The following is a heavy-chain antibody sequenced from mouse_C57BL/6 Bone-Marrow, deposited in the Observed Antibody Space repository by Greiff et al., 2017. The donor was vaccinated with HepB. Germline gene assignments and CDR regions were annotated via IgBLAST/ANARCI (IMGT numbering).Heavy chain of an antibody. CDR3: ARSTTVARMDY. CDR1: GYTFTSYW. Sequence: QVQLQQPGAELVKPGASVKLSCKASGYTFTSYWMHWVKQRPGRGLGWIGRIDPNSGGTKYNEKFKSKATLTVDKPSSTAYMQLSSLTSEDSAVYYCARSTTVARMDYWGQGTSVTVSS. CDR2: IDPNSGGT. V-gene: IGHV1-72*01. D-gene: IGHD1-1*01. J-gene: IGHJ4*01.